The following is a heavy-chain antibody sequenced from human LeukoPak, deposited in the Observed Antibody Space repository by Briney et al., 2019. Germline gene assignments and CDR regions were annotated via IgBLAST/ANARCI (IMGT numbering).Heavy chain of an antibody. D-gene: IGHD3-3*01. V-gene: IGHV3-23*01. J-gene: IGHJ4*02. Sequence: PGGSLRLSCAVSGFTFSSYEMNWVRQAPGKGLEWVSTISGSGGSTYYADSVKGRFTISRDNSKNTLYLQMNSLRAEDTAVYYCAKDRPWVPYDFWSGYYFDYWGQGTLVTVSS. CDR2: ISGSGGST. CDR3: AKDRPWVPYDFWSGYYFDY. CDR1: GFTFSSYE.